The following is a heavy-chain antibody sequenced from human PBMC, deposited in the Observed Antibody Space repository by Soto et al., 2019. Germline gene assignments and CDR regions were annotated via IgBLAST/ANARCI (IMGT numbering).Heavy chain of an antibody. D-gene: IGHD3-22*01. V-gene: IGHV3-33*01. Sequence: PGGSLSLSCAASGFTFSSYGMHWVRQAPGKGLEWVAVIWYDGSNKYYADSVKGRFTISRDNSKNTLYLQMNSLRAEDTAVYYCVRMNYYDSSGYLDYWGQGTLVTVSS. CDR2: IWYDGSNK. CDR3: VRMNYYDSSGYLDY. CDR1: GFTFSSYG. J-gene: IGHJ4*02.